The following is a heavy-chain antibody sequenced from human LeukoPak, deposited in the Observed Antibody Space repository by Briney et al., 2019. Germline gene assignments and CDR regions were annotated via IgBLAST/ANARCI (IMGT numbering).Heavy chain of an antibody. CDR1: GGSISNYY. CDR3: ASVGYCSTTSCPFDP. J-gene: IGHJ5*02. CDR2: IYYTGST. V-gene: IGHV4-59*01. Sequence: SETVSLTCTVSGGSISNYYWNWIRQPPGKGLEWIEYIYYTGSTNYNPSLKSRVTISVDTSKNQFSLKLSSVTAADTAVYFCASVGYCSTTSCPFDPWGQGTLVTVSS. D-gene: IGHD2-2*01.